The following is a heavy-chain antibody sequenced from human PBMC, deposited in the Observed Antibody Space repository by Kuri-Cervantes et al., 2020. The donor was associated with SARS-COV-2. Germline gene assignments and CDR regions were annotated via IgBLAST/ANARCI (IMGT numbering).Heavy chain of an antibody. CDR1: ETTFPNYD. J-gene: IGHJ3*02. CDR2: ISAYNGNT. V-gene: IGHV1-18*01. Sequence: ASVKVSCKAPETTFPNYDINWVRQATGQGLEWMGWISAYNGNTNYAQKLQGRVTMTTDTSTSTAYMELRSLRPDDTAVYYCAREGGGDPLVLGFGVVIHDAFDIWGQGTMVTVSS. D-gene: IGHD3-3*01. CDR3: AREGGGDPLVLGFGVVIHDAFDI.